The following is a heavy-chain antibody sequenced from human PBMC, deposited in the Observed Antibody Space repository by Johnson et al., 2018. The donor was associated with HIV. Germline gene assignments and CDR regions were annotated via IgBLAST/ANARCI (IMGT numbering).Heavy chain of an antibody. J-gene: IGHJ3*02. D-gene: IGHD3-22*01. V-gene: IGHV3-30*02. CDR3: AKDVGNYWPDSFDI. Sequence: QVQLVESGGGVVQPGGSLRLSCAASGFTFSSYGMHWVRQAPGKGLEWVAFIRYDGSNKYYADSVKGRFTISRDKSENTLYLQMNSLRDEDTAVYYCAKDVGNYWPDSFDIWGQGTMVTVSS. CDR2: IRYDGSNK. CDR1: GFTFSSYG.